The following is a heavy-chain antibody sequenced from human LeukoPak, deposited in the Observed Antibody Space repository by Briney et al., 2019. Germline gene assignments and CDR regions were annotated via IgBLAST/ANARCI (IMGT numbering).Heavy chain of an antibody. CDR1: GFTFDDYA. V-gene: IGHV3-9*01. CDR2: ISWNSGSI. D-gene: IGHD6-13*01. Sequence: PGGSLRLSCAASGFTFDDYAMHWVRQAPGKGLEWVSGISWNSGSIGYADSVKGRFTISRDNAKNSLYLQMNSLRAEDTALYYCAKDLSSSPVGAFDPWGQGTLVTVSS. CDR3: AKDLSSSPVGAFDP. J-gene: IGHJ5*02.